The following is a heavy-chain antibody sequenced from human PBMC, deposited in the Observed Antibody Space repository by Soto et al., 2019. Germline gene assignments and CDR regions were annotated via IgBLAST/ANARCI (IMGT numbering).Heavy chain of an antibody. CDR2: ISGTGGST. D-gene: IGHD5-12*01. Sequence: EVQLLESGGGLVQPGGSLRLSCAASEFTFSDYAMNWVRQAPGQGLEWVSAISGTGGSTYYADSVKGRFTIFRDKSTNTLSLQMNSLRVEDTATYSCATGRPSGYDIALKRPGERNSYYYGTDVWGQVTTVTV. J-gene: IGHJ6*02. CDR1: EFTFSDYA. CDR3: ATGRPSGYDIALKRPGERNSYYYGTDV. V-gene: IGHV3-23*01.